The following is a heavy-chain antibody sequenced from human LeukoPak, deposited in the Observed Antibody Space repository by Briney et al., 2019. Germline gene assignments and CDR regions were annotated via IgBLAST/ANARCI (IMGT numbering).Heavy chain of an antibody. D-gene: IGHD6-19*01. CDR1: GGSISSSNW. V-gene: IGHV4-4*02. Sequence: SGTLSLTCAVSGGSISSSNWWSWVRQPPGKGLEWVGEIYHSGSTNYNPSLKSRLTISVDTSKNQFSLKLNSLTAADTAVYYCARQRQWLVNWYLDLWGRGTLVTVSS. J-gene: IGHJ2*01. CDR2: IYHSGST. CDR3: ARQRQWLVNWYLDL.